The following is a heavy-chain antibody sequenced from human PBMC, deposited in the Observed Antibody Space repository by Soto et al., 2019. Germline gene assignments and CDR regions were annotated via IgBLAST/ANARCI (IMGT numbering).Heavy chain of an antibody. CDR2: IIPIFGTA. V-gene: IGHV1-69*01. J-gene: IGHJ4*02. Sequence: QVQLVQSGAEVKKPGSSVKVSCKASGGTFSSYAISWVRQAPGQGLEWMGGIIPIFGTANYAQKFQGRVTITADESTSTAYMELRSLRSEDTAVYYCARDKGLDGYGYYVLGGYFDSWGQGTLVTVSS. CDR1: GGTFSSYA. D-gene: IGHD4-17*01. CDR3: ARDKGLDGYGYYVLGGYFDS.